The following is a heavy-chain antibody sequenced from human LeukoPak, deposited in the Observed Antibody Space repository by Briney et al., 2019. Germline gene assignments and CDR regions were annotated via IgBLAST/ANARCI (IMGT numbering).Heavy chain of an antibody. V-gene: IGHV4-39*01. J-gene: IGHJ4*02. CDR2: LFYSGST. CDR3: ARRKEYYYILTGYYKGGYYFDY. CDR1: CRSISSSSYY. D-gene: IGHD3-9*01. Sequence: PSEPLSLPCTLSCRSISSSSYYWGWLRPPPGKSLVWSGCLFYSGSTFYNPSPKSRLNLSVDASQNQLSLKLCSLTASDTAVYYCARRKEYYYILTGYYKGGYYFDYWGQGTLVTVSS.